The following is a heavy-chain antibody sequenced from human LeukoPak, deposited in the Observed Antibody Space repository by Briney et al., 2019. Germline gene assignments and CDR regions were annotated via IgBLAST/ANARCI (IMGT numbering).Heavy chain of an antibody. V-gene: IGHV7-4-1*02. CDR3: AREGSSGYPNWFDP. CDR2: INTNTGNP. Sequence: ASVTVSCKASGYTFTSYAMNWVRQAPGQGLEWMGWINTNTGNPTYAQGFTGRFVFSLDTSVSTAYLQISSLKAEDTAVYYCAREGSSGYPNWFDPWGQGTLVTVSS. CDR1: GYTFTSYA. D-gene: IGHD3-22*01. J-gene: IGHJ5*02.